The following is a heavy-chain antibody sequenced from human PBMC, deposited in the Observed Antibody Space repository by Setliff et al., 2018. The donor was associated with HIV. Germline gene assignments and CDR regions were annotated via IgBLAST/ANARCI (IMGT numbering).Heavy chain of an antibody. CDR2: ISPGNGKA. CDR1: GYTLSELS. V-gene: IGHV1-24*01. J-gene: IGHJ4*02. CDR3: AAGPFSRGILHWAPS. D-gene: IGHD3-10*01. Sequence: ASVKVSCKVYGYTLSELSIHWVRQVPGKGLEWMGRISPGNGKALYVERFQGRVTMTADVSKETAYMDVRGLRSDDTGMYFCAAGPFSRGILHWAPSWGQGTLVTVSS.